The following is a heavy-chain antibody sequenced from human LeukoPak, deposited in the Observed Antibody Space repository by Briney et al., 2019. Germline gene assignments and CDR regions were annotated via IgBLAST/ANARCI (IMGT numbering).Heavy chain of an antibody. D-gene: IGHD6-19*01. CDR1: GGSISSSNW. J-gene: IGHJ4*02. Sequence: SETLSLTCAVSGGSISSSNWWSWVRQPPGKGLEWIGEIYHSGSTNYNPSLKSRVTISVDKSKNQFSLKLSSVTAADTAVYYCARAHPDAKWLWAYWGQGTLITVSS. V-gene: IGHV4-4*02. CDR3: ARAHPDAKWLWAY. CDR2: IYHSGST.